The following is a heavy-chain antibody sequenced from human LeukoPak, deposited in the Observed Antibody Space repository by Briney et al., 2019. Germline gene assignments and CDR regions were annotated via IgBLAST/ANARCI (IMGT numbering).Heavy chain of an antibody. D-gene: IGHD1-26*01. V-gene: IGHV4-59*08. J-gene: IGHJ4*02. CDR3: ARMSSGSFDY. CDR2: IYYSGST. Sequence: SETLPLTCTVSGGSISSYYWSWIRQPPGKGLDWIGYIYYSGSTNYNPSLKSRVTISVDTSKNQFSLKLSSATAADTAVYYCARMSSGSFDYWGQGTLVTVSS. CDR1: GGSISSYY.